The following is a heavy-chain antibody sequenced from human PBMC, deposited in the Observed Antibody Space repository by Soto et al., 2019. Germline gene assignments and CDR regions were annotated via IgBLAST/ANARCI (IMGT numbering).Heavy chain of an antibody. Sequence: GQSLKIACKGSGYSFTSYWIGCVRQMPGECLEWMGIIYPGDSVTRYSPSFQGQVNISADKSIGTAYRQWSSLKASDTDMYYCARLKVRDGYNPYYYCGRDGWGQGHTVTVSS. CDR3: ARLKVRDGYNPYYYCGRDG. J-gene: IGHJ6*02. V-gene: IGHV5-51*01. D-gene: IGHD5-12*01. CDR1: GYSFTSYW. CDR2: IYPGDSVT.